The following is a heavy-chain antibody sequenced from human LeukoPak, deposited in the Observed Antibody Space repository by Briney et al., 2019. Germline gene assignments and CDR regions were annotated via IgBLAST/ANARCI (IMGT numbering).Heavy chain of an antibody. CDR2: ISGSGGST. V-gene: IGHV3-23*01. D-gene: IGHD3-10*01. CDR3: AKDLIHPNYYYFDY. CDR1: GFTFSSYA. Sequence: GGSLGLSCAASGFTFSSYAMSWVRQAPGKGLEWVSAISGSGGSTYYADSVKGRFTISRDNTKNTLYLQMNSLRAEDTAVYYCAKDLIHPNYYYFDYWGQGTLVTVSS. J-gene: IGHJ4*02.